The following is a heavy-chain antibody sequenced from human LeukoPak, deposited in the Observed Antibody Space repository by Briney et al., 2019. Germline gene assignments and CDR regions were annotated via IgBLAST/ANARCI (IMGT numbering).Heavy chain of an antibody. V-gene: IGHV4-59*11. CDR2: VFPAGST. CDR3: ARLSRNAFNHFDY. D-gene: IGHD5-24*01. Sequence: PSETLSLTCTISGGSITSLYWTWIRQPPGKGPQWIGFVFPAGSTNYNHSLKSRVTMSVDTSKNQFSLNLISVTAADTAVYYCARLSRNAFNHFDYWGQGTLVTVSS. CDR1: GGSITSLY. J-gene: IGHJ4*02.